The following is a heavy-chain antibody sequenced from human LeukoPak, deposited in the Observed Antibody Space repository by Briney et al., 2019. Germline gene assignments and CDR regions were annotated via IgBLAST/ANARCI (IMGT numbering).Heavy chain of an antibody. CDR3: ARVGGDYGSDI. D-gene: IGHD4-17*01. CDR1: GGSITSYY. Sequence: SETLCLTCTVSGGSITSYYWSWIRQPPGKGLEWIGYMYYSGSTNHNPSLKSRVTLSVDTSKNQFSLKLGSVTAADTAVYYCARVGGDYGSDIWGQGTMLTASS. V-gene: IGHV4-59*01. CDR2: MYYSGST. J-gene: IGHJ3*02.